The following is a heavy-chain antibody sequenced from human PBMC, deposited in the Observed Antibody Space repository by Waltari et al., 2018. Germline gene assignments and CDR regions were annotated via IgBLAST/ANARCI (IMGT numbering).Heavy chain of an antibody. CDR3: ARVGIAAAGSPDY. CDR2: IYHSGST. D-gene: IGHD6-13*01. Sequence: QVQLQESGPGLVKPSETLSLTCTVSGYSISSGYYWGWIRQPPGKGLEWIGSIYHSGSTYYTPSLKSRVTISVDTSKNHFSLKLSSVTAADTAVYYCARVGIAAAGSPDYWGQGTLVTVSS. CDR1: GYSISSGYY. J-gene: IGHJ4*02. V-gene: IGHV4-38-2*02.